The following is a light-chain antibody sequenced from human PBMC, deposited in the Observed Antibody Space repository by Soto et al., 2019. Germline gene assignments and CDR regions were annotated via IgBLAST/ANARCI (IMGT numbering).Light chain of an antibody. CDR3: SSYADNDNWL. CDR2: GVS. V-gene: IGLV2-8*01. Sequence: QSAPSQPPSASGSPGQSVTISCTGSSSDVGGYNYVSWYQQHPGKAPKLMISGVSERPSGVPDRFSGSKSGNTASLTISGLQAEDEADYYCSSYADNDNWLFGGGTKLTVL. J-gene: IGLJ2*01. CDR1: SSDVGGYNY.